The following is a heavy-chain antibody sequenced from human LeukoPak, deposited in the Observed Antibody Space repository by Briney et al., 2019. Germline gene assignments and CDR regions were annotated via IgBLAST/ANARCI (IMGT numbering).Heavy chain of an antibody. CDR3: ARDRSGWYPSWFDP. Sequence: PSQTLSLTCTVPGGSISSGSYYWSWIRQPAGKGLEWIGRIYTSGSTNYNPSLKSRVTISVDTSKNQFSLKLSSVTAADTAVYYCARDRSGWYPSWFDPWGQGTLVTVSS. D-gene: IGHD6-19*01. V-gene: IGHV4-61*02. CDR1: GGSISSGSYY. CDR2: IYTSGST. J-gene: IGHJ5*02.